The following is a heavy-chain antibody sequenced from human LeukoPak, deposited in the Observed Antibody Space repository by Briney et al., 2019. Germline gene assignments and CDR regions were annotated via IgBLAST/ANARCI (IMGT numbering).Heavy chain of an antibody. CDR2: IIPIFGTA. D-gene: IGHD3-22*01. V-gene: IGHV1-69*13. Sequence: SVKVSCKASGGTFSSYAISWVRQAPGQGLEWMGGIIPIFGTANYAQKFQGRVTIIADESTSTAYMELSSLRSEDTAVYYCVRDGSYYDSSGYYYLYWGQGTLVTVSS. J-gene: IGHJ4*02. CDR1: GGTFSSYA. CDR3: VRDGSYYDSSGYYYLY.